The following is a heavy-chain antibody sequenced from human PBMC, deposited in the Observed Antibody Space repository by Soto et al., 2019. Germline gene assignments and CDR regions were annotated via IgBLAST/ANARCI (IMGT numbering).Heavy chain of an antibody. CDR2: IKSKTDGGTT. J-gene: IGHJ4*02. V-gene: IGHV3-15*01. CDR3: AGYRPDDY. Sequence: EVQLVESGGGLVKPGGSLRLSCAASGFTFSNAWMSWVRQAPGKGLEWVGRIKSKTDGGTTDYAAPVKGRFTVSRDDSKHTLYLKMSSLKIEDTAVYYCAGYRPDDYWGQGTLVTVSS. CDR1: GFTFSNAW. D-gene: IGHD2-15*01.